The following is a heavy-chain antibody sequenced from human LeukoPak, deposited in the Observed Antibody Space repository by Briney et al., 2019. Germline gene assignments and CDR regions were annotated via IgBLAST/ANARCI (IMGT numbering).Heavy chain of an antibody. CDR3: ARDPAYCGGDCYLPFGY. J-gene: IGHJ4*02. Sequence: GGSLRLSCAASGFTFSSYWMHWVRHAPGKGLVWVSRINSDGSSTSYADSVKGRFTISRDNAKNTLYLQMNSLRAEDTAVYYCARDPAYCGGDCYLPFGYWGQGTLVTVSS. D-gene: IGHD2-21*02. CDR1: GFTFSSYW. V-gene: IGHV3-74*01. CDR2: INSDGSST.